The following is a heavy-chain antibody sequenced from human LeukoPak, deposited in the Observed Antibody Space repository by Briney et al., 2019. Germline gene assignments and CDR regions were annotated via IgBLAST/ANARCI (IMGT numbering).Heavy chain of an antibody. J-gene: IGHJ6*02. CDR3: PRVHEREVDSSSSEYPYYVMDL. D-gene: IGHD6-6*01. Sequence: SETLSLTCTVSGGSISSYYWSWIRQPPGKGLEWIGYIHYSGSTNYNPSLKSRVTISVDTSKNQFTLKLYSVTAADTAVYYCPRVHEREVDSSSSEYPYYVMDLWGQGTTVTGSS. CDR2: IHYSGST. V-gene: IGHV4-59*01. CDR1: GGSISSYY.